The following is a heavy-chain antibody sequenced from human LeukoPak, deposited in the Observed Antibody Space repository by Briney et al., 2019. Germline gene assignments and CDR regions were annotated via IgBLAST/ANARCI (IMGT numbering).Heavy chain of an antibody. D-gene: IGHD4-11*01. J-gene: IGHJ5*02. Sequence: ASVKVSCKASGGTFSSYAISWVRQAPGQGLEWMGGIIPIFGTANYAQKFQGRVKITADESTSTAYMELSSLRSEDTAVYYCARDSPGYSTGGDWFDPWGQGTLVTVSS. CDR2: IIPIFGTA. CDR3: ARDSPGYSTGGDWFDP. CDR1: GGTFSSYA. V-gene: IGHV1-69*13.